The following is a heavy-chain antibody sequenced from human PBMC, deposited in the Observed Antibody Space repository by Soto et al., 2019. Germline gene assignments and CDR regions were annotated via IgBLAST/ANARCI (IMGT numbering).Heavy chain of an antibody. CDR3: ARSGRLDRAINY. Sequence: QVQLVQSGAEVKKPGSSVKVSCKASGGTFSSDSFSWVRQAPGQGLEWMGGIIPMFDTPIYAQKFQDRVTNSVDESTTPAYKQLRTLRPGHTAVYDCARSGRLDRAINYWGQGSLVTVSS. CDR1: GGTFSSDS. D-gene: IGHD2-21*01. J-gene: IGHJ4*02. CDR2: IIPMFDTP. V-gene: IGHV1-69*12.